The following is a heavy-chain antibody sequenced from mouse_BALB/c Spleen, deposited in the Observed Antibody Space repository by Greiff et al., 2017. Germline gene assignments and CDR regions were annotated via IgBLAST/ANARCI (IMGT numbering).Heavy chain of an antibody. V-gene: IGHV1-14*01. CDR1: GYTFTSYV. CDR3: ARDGYSTAIRFAY. J-gene: IGHJ3*01. CDR2: INPYNDGT. D-gene: IGHD1-2*01. Sequence: VQLQQSGPELVKPGASVKMSCKASGYTFTSYVMHWVKQKPGQGLEWIGYINPYNDGTKYNEKFKGKATLTSDKSSSTAYMELSSLTSEDSAVYYCARDGYSTAIRFAYWGQGTLVTVSA.